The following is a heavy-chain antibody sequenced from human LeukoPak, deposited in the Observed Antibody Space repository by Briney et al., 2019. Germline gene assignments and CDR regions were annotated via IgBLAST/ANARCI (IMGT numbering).Heavy chain of an antibody. D-gene: IGHD5-18*01. J-gene: IGHJ4*02. Sequence: GRSLRLSCAASGFTFSNYGLHWVRQAPGKGLEWVAAMWANGIQKYYSDAVTGRFTVSRDNSQDMLFLQMNSLRVEDTAVYYCARDPSRYSGDYWGPGTLVTFSS. CDR2: MWANGIQK. V-gene: IGHV3-33*01. CDR1: GFTFSNYG. CDR3: ARDPSRYSGDY.